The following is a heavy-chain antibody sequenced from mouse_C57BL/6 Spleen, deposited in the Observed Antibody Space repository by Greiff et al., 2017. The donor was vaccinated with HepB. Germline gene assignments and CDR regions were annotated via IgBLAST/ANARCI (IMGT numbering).Heavy chain of an antibody. D-gene: IGHD1-1*01. J-gene: IGHJ2*01. CDR2: IHPNSGST. CDR3: AREFITTVVARDY. Sequence: VQLQQPGAELVKPGASVKLSCKASGYTFTSYWMHWVKQRPGQGLEWIGMIHPNSGSTNYNEKFKSKATLTVDKSSSTAYMQLSSLTSEDSAVYYCAREFITTVVARDYWGQGTTLTVSS. CDR1: GYTFTSYW. V-gene: IGHV1-64*01.